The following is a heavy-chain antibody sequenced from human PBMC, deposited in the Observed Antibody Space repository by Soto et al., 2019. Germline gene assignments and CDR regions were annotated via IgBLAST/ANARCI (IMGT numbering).Heavy chain of an antibody. D-gene: IGHD5-12*01. J-gene: IGHJ4*02. CDR1: GGTFSSYA. CDR3: ASSRRPVVATEYFDY. Sequence: QVQLVQSGAEVKKPGSSVKVSCKASGGTFSSYAISWVRQAPGQGLEWMGGIIPIFGTANYAQKFQGRVTITADESTSAAYMELSSLRSEDTAVYYCASSRRPVVATEYFDYWGQGTLVTVSS. CDR2: IIPIFGTA. V-gene: IGHV1-69*01.